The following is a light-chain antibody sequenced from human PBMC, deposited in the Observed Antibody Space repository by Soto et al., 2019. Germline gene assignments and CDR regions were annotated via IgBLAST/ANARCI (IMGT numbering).Light chain of an antibody. CDR3: QQSLNPKT. J-gene: IGKJ1*01. V-gene: IGKV3-20*01. Sequence: ENVLTQSPGTLSLSPVERATLSCRASESVSSIYVAWYQQKPGQAPTLLIYGASTRATGIPDRFSGSGSGTDFTLTIDRLEPEDFAVYYCQQSLNPKTFGQGTKVDIK. CDR1: ESVSSIY. CDR2: GAS.